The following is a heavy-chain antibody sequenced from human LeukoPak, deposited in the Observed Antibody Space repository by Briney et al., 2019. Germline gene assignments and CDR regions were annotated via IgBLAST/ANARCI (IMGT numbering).Heavy chain of an antibody. D-gene: IGHD6-13*01. CDR3: AKDVPAPGIAASGEIDY. CDR2: ISGSGGST. Sequence: GGSLRLSCAASGFAFSSYAMSWVRQAPGKGLEWVSAISGSGGSTYYADSVKGRFTISRDNSKNTLYLQMNSLRAEDTAVYYCAKDVPAPGIAASGEIDYWGQGTLVTVSS. J-gene: IGHJ4*02. CDR1: GFAFSSYA. V-gene: IGHV3-23*01.